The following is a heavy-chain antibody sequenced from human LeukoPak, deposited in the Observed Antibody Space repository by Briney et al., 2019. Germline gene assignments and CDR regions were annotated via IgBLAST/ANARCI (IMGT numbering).Heavy chain of an antibody. CDR1: GFTFDDYA. D-gene: IGHD6-13*01. CDR2: ISGDGGST. CDR3: ATLPIAAAGTGYFDY. J-gene: IGHJ4*02. Sequence: QPGGSLRLSCAASGFTFDDYAMHWVRQAPGKGLGWVSLISGDGGSTYYADSVKGRFTISRDNSKNSLYLQMNSLRTEDTALYYCATLPIAAAGTGYFDYWGQGTLVTVSS. V-gene: IGHV3-43*02.